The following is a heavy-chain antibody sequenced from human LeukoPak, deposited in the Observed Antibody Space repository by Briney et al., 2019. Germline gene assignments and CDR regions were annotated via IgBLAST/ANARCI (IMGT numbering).Heavy chain of an antibody. CDR1: GGSISSSSYY. J-gene: IGHJ4*02. V-gene: IGHV4-39*01. D-gene: IGHD3-22*01. Sequence: SETLSLTCAVSGGSISSSSYYWGWIRQPPGKGLEWIGSIYYSGSTYYNPSLKSRVTISVDTSKNQFSLKLSSVTAADTAVYYCARHSYDSSGYYGNFDYWGQGTLVTVSS. CDR2: IYYSGST. CDR3: ARHSYDSSGYYGNFDY.